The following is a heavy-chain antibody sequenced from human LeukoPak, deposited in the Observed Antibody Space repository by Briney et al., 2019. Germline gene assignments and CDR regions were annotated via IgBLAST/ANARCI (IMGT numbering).Heavy chain of an antibody. CDR1: GFTFSGYA. CDR3: AKDLNFKSGFDP. V-gene: IGHV3-23*01. Sequence: TGGSLRLSCAASGFTFSGYAMSWVRQAPGKGLEWVSAISGSGGSTYYADSVKGRFTISRDNSKNTLYLQMNSLRAEDTAVYYCAKDLNFKSGFDPWGQGTLVTVSS. J-gene: IGHJ5*02. D-gene: IGHD1-1*01. CDR2: ISGSGGST.